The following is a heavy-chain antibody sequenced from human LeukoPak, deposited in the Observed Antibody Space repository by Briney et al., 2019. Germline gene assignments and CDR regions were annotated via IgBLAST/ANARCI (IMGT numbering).Heavy chain of an antibody. CDR3: AREIGPDGYFDY. Sequence: ASVKVSCKASGYTFTSYGISWVRQAPGQRLEWMGWINAGNGNTKYSQKFQGRVTITRDTSASTAYMELSSLRSEDTAVYYCAREIGPDGYFDYWGQGTLVTVSS. CDR2: INAGNGNT. CDR1: GYTFTSYG. D-gene: IGHD5-24*01. J-gene: IGHJ4*02. V-gene: IGHV1-3*01.